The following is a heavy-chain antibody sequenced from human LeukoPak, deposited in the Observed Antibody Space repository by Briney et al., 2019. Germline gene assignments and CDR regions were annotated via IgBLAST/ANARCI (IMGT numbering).Heavy chain of an antibody. J-gene: IGHJ5*01. CDR3: ARDLWNFYDSSGYYSDFDS. D-gene: IGHD3-22*01. CDR1: TAR. V-gene: IGHV1-18*01. Sequence: GASVKVSCKATARISWGRQAPGQGLEWVGWIGTYAGDTYYARKSQDRVTVTTDTSTSTAYRELTNLRSDDTAVYYCARDLWNFYDSSGYYSDFDSWGQGTLVTVSS. CDR2: IGTYAGDT.